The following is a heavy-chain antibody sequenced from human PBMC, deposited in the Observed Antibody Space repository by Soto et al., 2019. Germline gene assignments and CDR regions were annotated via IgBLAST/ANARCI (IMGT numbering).Heavy chain of an antibody. CDR1: GFTFSSYS. Sequence: EVQLVESGGGLVQPGGSLRLSCAASGFTFSSYSMNWVRQAPGKGLEWVSYISSDSTTIYYADSVKGRFTISRDIAKNSLYLQMNRLRAEDTAVYYCARAEGDFDYWGQGTLVTVSS. CDR2: ISSDSTTI. V-gene: IGHV3-48*01. J-gene: IGHJ4*02. CDR3: ARAEGDFDY.